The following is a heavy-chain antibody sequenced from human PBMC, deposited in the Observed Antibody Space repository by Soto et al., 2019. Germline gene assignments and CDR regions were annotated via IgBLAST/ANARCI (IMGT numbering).Heavy chain of an antibody. D-gene: IGHD6-13*01. CDR3: ARDTGIAAAGLDY. J-gene: IGHJ4*02. Sequence: ASVKVSCKASGYTFTTYAMHWVRQAPGQRLEWMGWINPGNGYTKYSEKFHGRVTITTDTSATTAYMELSSLRSEDTAVYYCARDTGIAAAGLDYWGQGTLVTVSS. CDR1: GYTFTTYA. CDR2: INPGNGYT. V-gene: IGHV1-3*01.